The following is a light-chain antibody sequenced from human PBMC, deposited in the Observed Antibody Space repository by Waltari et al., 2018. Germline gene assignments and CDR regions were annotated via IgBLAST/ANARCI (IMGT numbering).Light chain of an antibody. V-gene: IGLV3-21*02. CDR3: QVWDSGSDHYV. Sequence: SYVLTQPPSVSVAPGQTARISCDGNNIGSKNVHWYQQKPGQAPVLVIYDDGDRPSGIPERFSGSTSGNTATLTISRVDAGDEADYYCQVWDSGSDHYVFGTVTKVTVL. CDR2: DDG. J-gene: IGLJ1*01. CDR1: NIGSKN.